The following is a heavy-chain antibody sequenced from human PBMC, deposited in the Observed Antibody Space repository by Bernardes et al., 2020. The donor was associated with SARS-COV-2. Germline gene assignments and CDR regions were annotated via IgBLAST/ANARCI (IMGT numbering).Heavy chain of an antibody. CDR1: GYTFTGFQ. J-gene: IGHJ4*02. V-gene: IGHV1-2*06. CDR3: ARERPDITGTPRD. D-gene: IGHD1-7*01. Sequence: ASVKVSCKASGYTFTGFQMHWVRQAPGQGLEWMGRMNPNTGYTKYAQKFQGRVTMTRDTSISTVYMELSWLRSDDTAVYYCARERPDITGTPRDWGQGTLVTVSS. CDR2: MNPNTGYT.